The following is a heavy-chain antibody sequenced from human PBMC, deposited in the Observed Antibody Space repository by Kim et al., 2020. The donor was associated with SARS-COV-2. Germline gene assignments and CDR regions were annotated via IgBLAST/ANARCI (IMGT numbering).Heavy chain of an antibody. CDR2: GGGT. V-gene: IGHV3-23*01. Sequence: GGGTCYADSGKGRFPIPRDNSKNTLYLQMNSLRAEDTAVYYCAARPDSGYWGQGTLVTVSS. J-gene: IGHJ4*02. D-gene: IGHD6-6*01. CDR3: AARPDSGY.